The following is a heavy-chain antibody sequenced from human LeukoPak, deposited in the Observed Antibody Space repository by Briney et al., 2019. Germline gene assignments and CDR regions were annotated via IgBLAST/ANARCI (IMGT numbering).Heavy chain of an antibody. CDR1: GYSISSGYY. CDR3: ARDLLTGGYCSGGGCYDY. D-gene: IGHD2-15*01. CDR2: IYHSGST. Sequence: SETLSLTCTVSGYSISSGYYWGWIRQPPGKGLEWIASIYHSGSTYCNPSLKSRVTISVDTSKNQFSLKLISVTAADTAVYFCARDLLTGGYCSGGGCYDYWGQGTLVTVSS. V-gene: IGHV4-38-2*02. J-gene: IGHJ4*02.